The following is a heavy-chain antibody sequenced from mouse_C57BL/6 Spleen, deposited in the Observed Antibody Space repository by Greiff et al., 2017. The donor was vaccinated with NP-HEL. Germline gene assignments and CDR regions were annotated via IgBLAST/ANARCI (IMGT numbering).Heavy chain of an antibody. V-gene: IGHV1-82*01. CDR1: GYAFSSSW. D-gene: IGHD2-3*01. CDR2: IYPGDGDT. CDR3: ARYGDGYYLYAMDY. J-gene: IGHJ4*01. Sequence: QVQLQQSGPELVKPGASVKISCKASGYAFSSSWMNWVKQRPGKGLEWIGRIYPGDGDTNYNGKFKGKATLTADKSSSTAYMQLSSLTSEDSAVYFCARYGDGYYLYAMDYWGQGTSVTVSS.